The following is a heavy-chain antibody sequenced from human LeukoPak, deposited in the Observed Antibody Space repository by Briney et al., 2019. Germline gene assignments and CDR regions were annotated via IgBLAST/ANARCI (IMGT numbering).Heavy chain of an antibody. CDR2: IFYSGST. J-gene: IGHJ4*02. CDR3: ARQEGYFDY. CDR1: GGSISSSSYY. Sequence: PSETLSLACTVSGGSISSSSYYWGWIRQPPGTGLEWIGSIFYSGSTYYNPSLKSRITISVDTSKSQFSLKLSSVTAADTAVYYCARQEGYFDYWGQGILVTVSS. V-gene: IGHV4-39*01.